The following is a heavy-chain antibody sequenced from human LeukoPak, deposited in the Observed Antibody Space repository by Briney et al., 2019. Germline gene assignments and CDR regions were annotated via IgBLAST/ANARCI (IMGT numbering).Heavy chain of an antibody. CDR2: LSGSGGST. V-gene: IGHV3-23*01. J-gene: IGHJ4*02. Sequence: GRSLRLSCAASAFTFSSYAMSWVRQAPGKGLEGVSALSGSGGSTYYADSVKGRFTISRDNSKNTLFLQMNSLRVEDTAVYYCAKDLVYYGSGSFFDYWGKGTLVTVSS. D-gene: IGHD3-10*01. CDR3: AKDLVYYGSGSFFDY. CDR1: AFTFSSYA.